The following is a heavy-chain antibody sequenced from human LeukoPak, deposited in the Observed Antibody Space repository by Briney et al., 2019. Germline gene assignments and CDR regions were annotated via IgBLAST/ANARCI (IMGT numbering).Heavy chain of an antibody. CDR2: IYWDDDK. CDR1: GVSMSSSPYY. CDR3: AHRRSDYYGSGSYRWFDP. V-gene: IGHV2-5*02. Sequence: TLSLTCTVSGVSMSSSPYYWGWIRQPPGKGLEWLALIYWDDDKRYSPSLKSRLTITKDTSKNRVVLKMTNMDPVDTATHYCAHRRSDYYGSGSYRWFDPWGQGILVTVSS. J-gene: IGHJ5*02. D-gene: IGHD3-10*01.